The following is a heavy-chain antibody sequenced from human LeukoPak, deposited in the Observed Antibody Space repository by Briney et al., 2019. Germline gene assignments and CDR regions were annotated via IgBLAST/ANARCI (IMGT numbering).Heavy chain of an antibody. J-gene: IGHJ4*02. CDR3: ARDYGGSSPFDY. D-gene: IGHD4-23*01. CDR1: GFTFSSYE. V-gene: IGHV3-48*03. CDR2: ISSSGSDI. Sequence: GGSLRLSCAASGFTFSSYEMHWVRQAPGKGLEWVSYISSSGSDIYYADSVKGRFTISRDNAKNSLYLHMNSLRAEDTAVYYCARDYGGSSPFDYWGQGTLVTVSS.